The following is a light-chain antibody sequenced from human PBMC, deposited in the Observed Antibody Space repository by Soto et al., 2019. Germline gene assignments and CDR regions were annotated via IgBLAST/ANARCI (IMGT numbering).Light chain of an antibody. CDR2: EVT. CDR3: SSYAASNNVV. Sequence: QSALIQPPSASGSPGQSVTISCTGASSDVGGYNYVSWYQQHPGKAPKLMIYEVTKRPSGVPDRFSGSKSGNTASLTVSGLQAEDEAYYYCSSYAASNNVVFGGGTKLTVL. V-gene: IGLV2-8*01. J-gene: IGLJ2*01. CDR1: SSDVGGYNY.